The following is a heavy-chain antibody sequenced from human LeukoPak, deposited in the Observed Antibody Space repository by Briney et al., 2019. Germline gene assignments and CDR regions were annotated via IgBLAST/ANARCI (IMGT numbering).Heavy chain of an antibody. CDR2: ISHSGST. CDR1: GGSLSGYY. D-gene: IGHD2-21*02. Sequence: SSETLSLTCGVAGGSLSGYYWSWIRQSPGKGLEWIGEISHSGSTNYNPSLKSRVTISGDTSKNQLSLKLTSLTAADTAVYYCTGAVVLTPMGFWYFDLWGRGTLVTISS. J-gene: IGHJ2*01. V-gene: IGHV4-34*01. CDR3: TGAVVLTPMGFWYFDL.